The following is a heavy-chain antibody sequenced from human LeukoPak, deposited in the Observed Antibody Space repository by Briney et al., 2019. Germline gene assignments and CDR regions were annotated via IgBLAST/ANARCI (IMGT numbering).Heavy chain of an antibody. Sequence: ASVKVSCKAFGYTFTSYYMHWVRQAPGQGLEWMGIINPSGGSTSYAQKFQGRVTMTRDMSTSTVYMELSSLRSEDTAVYYCARDGLGPGRYYYYYYMDVWGKGTTVTVSS. D-gene: IGHD5/OR15-5a*01. V-gene: IGHV1-46*01. CDR1: GYTFTSYY. CDR2: INPSGGST. CDR3: ARDGLGPGRYYYYYYMDV. J-gene: IGHJ6*03.